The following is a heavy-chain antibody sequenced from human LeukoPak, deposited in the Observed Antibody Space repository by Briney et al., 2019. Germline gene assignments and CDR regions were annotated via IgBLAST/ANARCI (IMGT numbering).Heavy chain of an antibody. CDR1: GFTFSSYS. V-gene: IGHV3-21*01. D-gene: IGHD2-15*01. CDR2: ISSSSSYI. J-gene: IGHJ3*02. CDR3: ARDQTRYCSGGSCPDAFDI. Sequence: GGSLRLSCAASGFTFSSYSMNWVRQAPGKGLGWVSSISSSSSYIYYADSVKGRFTISRDNAKNSLYLQMNSLRAEDTAVYYCARDQTRYCSGGSCPDAFDIWGQGTMVTVSS.